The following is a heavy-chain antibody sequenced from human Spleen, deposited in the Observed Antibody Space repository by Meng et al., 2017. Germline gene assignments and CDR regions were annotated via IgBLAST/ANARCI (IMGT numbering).Heavy chain of an antibody. J-gene: IGHJ4*02. D-gene: IGHD2-15*01. V-gene: IGHV3-23*01. CDR2: ISGSGAKT. CDR1: GFGFRKYV. Sequence: GGSLRLSCTVSGFGFRKYVMGWVRQAPGKGLEWVSAISGSGAKTYYADSVKGRFTLSRDPSKNTLSLHMNSLRAEDTAKYYCARLDGEEVVAMVSPFDYWGQGTQVTVSS. CDR3: ARLDGEEVVAMVSPFDY.